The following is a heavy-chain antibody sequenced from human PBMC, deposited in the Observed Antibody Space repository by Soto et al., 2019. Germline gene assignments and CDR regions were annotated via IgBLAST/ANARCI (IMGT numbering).Heavy chain of an antibody. CDR3: ARTFGGHLYSFDI. CDR2: IYPGDSET. CDR1: GYTFTSNW. D-gene: IGHD3-16*01. J-gene: IGHJ4*02. V-gene: IGHV5-51*03. Sequence: EVQLVQSGAEVKKPGESLKISCKGSGYTFTSNWIGWVRQMPGKGLEWMGIIYPGDSETRYSPSFQGQVTISADKSINTAYLQWSSLKASDTAIYYCARTFGGHLYSFDIWGQGTLVTVSS.